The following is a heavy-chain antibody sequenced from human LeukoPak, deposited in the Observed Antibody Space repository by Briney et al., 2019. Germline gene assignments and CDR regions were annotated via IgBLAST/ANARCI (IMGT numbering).Heavy chain of an antibody. D-gene: IGHD3-22*01. V-gene: IGHV3-23*01. CDR2: ISGSGGST. CDR1: GFTFSSYG. CDR3: AKGHGYYDSSGYYYGLDY. J-gene: IGHJ4*02. Sequence: GGSLRLSCAVSGFTFSSYGMSWVRQAPGKGLEWVSAISGSGGSTYYADSVKGRFTISRDNSKNTLYLQMNSLRAEDTAVYYCAKGHGYYDSSGYYYGLDYWGQGTQVTVSS.